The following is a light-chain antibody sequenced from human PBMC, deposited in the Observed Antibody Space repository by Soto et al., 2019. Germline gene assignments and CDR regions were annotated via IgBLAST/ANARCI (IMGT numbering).Light chain of an antibody. V-gene: IGKV3-15*01. CDR3: QQYNSWPPIT. J-gene: IGKJ5*01. CDR2: GAS. Sequence: IVITQAPATPSLSPGEKATLSCRASPSISNNFAWFQHNPDQVPRLLIYGASNRATGVLARFSGSGSGTEFTLTISSLQSEDFAVYYCQQYNSWPPITFGQGARLEIK. CDR1: PSISNN.